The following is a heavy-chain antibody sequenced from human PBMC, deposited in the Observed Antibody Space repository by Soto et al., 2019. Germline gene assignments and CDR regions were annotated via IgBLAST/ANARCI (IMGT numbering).Heavy chain of an antibody. D-gene: IGHD3-9*01. CDR2: INAGNGNN. CDR3: ARVEGFSRYFDWSHPGPEDY. Sequence: ASVKVSCKASGYTFTSYAMHWVRQAPGQRLEWMGWINAGNGNNQYYAESVKGRFTISRDRSTNTLFLQMNSLRSEDTAVYYCARVEGFSRYFDWSHPGPEDYWGQGTLVTVSS. J-gene: IGHJ4*02. V-gene: IGHV1-3*01. CDR1: GYTFTSYA.